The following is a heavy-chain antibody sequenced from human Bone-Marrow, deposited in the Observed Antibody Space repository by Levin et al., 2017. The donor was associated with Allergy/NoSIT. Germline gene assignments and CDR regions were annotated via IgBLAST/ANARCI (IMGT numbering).Heavy chain of an antibody. CDR3: ARAGGGYDFWSGYPNYGMDV. J-gene: IGHJ6*02. CDR1: GYTFTSYA. CDR2: INTNTGNP. D-gene: IGHD3-3*01. Sequence: ASVKVSCKASGYTFTSYAMNWVRQAPGQGLEWMGWINTNTGNPTYAQGFTGRFVFSLDTSVSTAYLQISSLKAEDTAVYYCARAGGGYDFWSGYPNYGMDVWGQGTTVTVSS. V-gene: IGHV7-4-1*02.